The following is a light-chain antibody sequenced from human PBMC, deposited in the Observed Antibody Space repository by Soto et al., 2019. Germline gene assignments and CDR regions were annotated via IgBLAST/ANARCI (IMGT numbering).Light chain of an antibody. Sequence: EIVFTQSPATLSLSPGERATLSCRASQSVNSNLAWYQQKPGQAPRLLIYGASTRATGIPARFSGSGSGTEFTLTISSLQSEDFAVYYCQQYNNWPRTFGQGTKV. CDR1: QSVNSN. CDR2: GAS. CDR3: QQYNNWPRT. V-gene: IGKV3-15*01. J-gene: IGKJ1*01.